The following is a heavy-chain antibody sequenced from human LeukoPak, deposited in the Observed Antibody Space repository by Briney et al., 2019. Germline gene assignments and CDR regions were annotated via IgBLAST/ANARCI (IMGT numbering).Heavy chain of an antibody. D-gene: IGHD2-21*01. CDR1: GYSISSGYY. CDR3: ARQVVIAVDAFDI. CDR2: IYHSGST. J-gene: IGHJ3*02. V-gene: IGHV4-38-2*01. Sequence: PSETLSLICAVSGYSISSGYYWGWIRQPPGKGLEWIGSIYHSGSTYYNPSLKSRVTISVDTSKSQFSLKLSSVTAADTAVYYCARQVVIAVDAFDIWGQGTMVTVSS.